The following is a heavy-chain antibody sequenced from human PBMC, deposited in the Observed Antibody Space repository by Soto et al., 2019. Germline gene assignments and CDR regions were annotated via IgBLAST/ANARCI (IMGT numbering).Heavy chain of an antibody. J-gene: IGHJ5*02. CDR3: ARDYEAAGRGKFDP. Sequence: SSETLSLTCTVSGGSISSGGYYWSWIRQHPGKGLEWIGYIHYSGSTYYNPSLKSRVTISVDTSKNQFSLKLSSVTAADTAVYYCARDYEAAGRGKFDPWGQGTLVTVSS. CDR2: IHYSGST. V-gene: IGHV4-31*03. CDR1: GGSISSGGYY. D-gene: IGHD6-13*01.